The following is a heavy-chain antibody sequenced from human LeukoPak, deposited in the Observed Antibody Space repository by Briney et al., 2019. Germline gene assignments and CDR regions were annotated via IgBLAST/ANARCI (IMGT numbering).Heavy chain of an antibody. V-gene: IGHV3-7*01. CDR3: ARDGYYDFWSGYPNL. CDR1: GFTFSSYW. CDR2: IKQDGSEK. Sequence: PGGSLRLSCAASGFTFSSYWMSWVRQAPGKGLEWVANIKQDGSEKYYVDSVKGRFTISRDNAKNSLYLQMNSLRAEDTAVYYCARDGYYDFWSGYPNLWGQGTLVSVSS. J-gene: IGHJ5*02. D-gene: IGHD3-3*01.